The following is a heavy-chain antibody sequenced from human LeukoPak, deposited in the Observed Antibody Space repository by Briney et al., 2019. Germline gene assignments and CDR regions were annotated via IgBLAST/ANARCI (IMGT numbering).Heavy chain of an antibody. D-gene: IGHD4-23*01. CDR2: INPSGST. Sequence: SETLSLTCAVYGGSFRGYFWSWIRQPPGKGLEWIGEINPSGSTNYNPSLKSRVSISADTSKNQFSLNLSSVTAADTAVYYCARLLDYGGNPVAFDIWGQGTMVTVSS. V-gene: IGHV4-34*01. CDR1: GGSFRGYF. J-gene: IGHJ3*02. CDR3: ARLLDYGGNPVAFDI.